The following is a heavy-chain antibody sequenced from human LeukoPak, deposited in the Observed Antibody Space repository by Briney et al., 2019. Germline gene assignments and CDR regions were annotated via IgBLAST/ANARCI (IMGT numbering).Heavy chain of an antibody. Sequence: PSETLSLTCTVSGGSISSGSYYWSWIRQPPGKGLEWIGRIYTSGSTNYNPSLKSRVTISVDTSKNQFSLKLSSVTAADTAVYYCARGAGYSSSWYGGDYWGQGTLVTVSS. CDR2: IYTSGST. CDR1: GGSISSGSYY. CDR3: ARGAGYSSSWYGGDY. J-gene: IGHJ4*02. D-gene: IGHD6-13*01. V-gene: IGHV4-61*02.